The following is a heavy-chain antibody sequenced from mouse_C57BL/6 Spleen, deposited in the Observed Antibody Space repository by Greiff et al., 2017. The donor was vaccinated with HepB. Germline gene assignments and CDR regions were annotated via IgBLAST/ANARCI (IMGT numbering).Heavy chain of an antibody. D-gene: IGHD2-5*01. J-gene: IGHJ2*01. V-gene: IGHV1-69*01. CDR2: IDPSDSYT. CDR3: ALYYSNQYYFDY. CDR1: GYTFTSYW. Sequence: QVQLQQPGAELVMPGASVKLSCKASGYTFTSYWMHWVKQRPGQGLEWIGEIDPSDSYTNYNQKFKGKSTLTVDKSSSTAYMQLSSLTSVDSAVYYGALYYSNQYYFDYWGQGTTLTVSS.